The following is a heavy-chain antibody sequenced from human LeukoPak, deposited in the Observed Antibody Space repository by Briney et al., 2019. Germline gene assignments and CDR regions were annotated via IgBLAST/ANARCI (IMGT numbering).Heavy chain of an antibody. D-gene: IGHD5-12*01. J-gene: IGHJ4*02. CDR1: GFTFSTYE. CDR2: ISFSGNTI. V-gene: IGHV3-48*03. Sequence: PGTSLRLSCAASGFTFSTYEMNWVRQAPGKGLEWVSYISFSGNTIYYADSVKGRFTVSRDNAKNSLYLQMNSLRAEDTAVYYCARGDGRGKSGYGPYDYWGQGTLVTVSS. CDR3: ARGDGRGKSGYGPYDY.